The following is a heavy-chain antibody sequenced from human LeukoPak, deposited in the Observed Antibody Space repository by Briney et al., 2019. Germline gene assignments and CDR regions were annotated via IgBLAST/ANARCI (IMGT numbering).Heavy chain of an antibody. CDR3: ARVVVTNESGHYYYYMGV. CDR1: GGSISSGGYY. J-gene: IGHJ6*03. D-gene: IGHD2-2*01. CDR2: IYYSGST. V-gene: IGHV4-31*03. Sequence: SETLSLTCTVSGGSISSGGYYWSWIRQHPGKGLEWIGYIYYSGSTYYNPSLKSRVTISVDTSKNQFSLKLSSVTAADTAVYYCARVVVTNESGHYYYYMGVWGKGTTVTVSS.